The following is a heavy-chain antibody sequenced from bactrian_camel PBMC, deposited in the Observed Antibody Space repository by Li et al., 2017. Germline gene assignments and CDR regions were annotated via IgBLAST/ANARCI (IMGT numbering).Heavy chain of an antibody. D-gene: IGHD2*01. CDR3: AARGPYRYTKLSVRDFTY. J-gene: IGHJ6*01. CDR1: GLTFDDSD. V-gene: IGHV3S63*01. Sequence: HVQLVESGGGSVQAGGSLRLSCTASGLTFDDSDMGWYRQAPGKEREGVARIATGSGNTYYADSVKGRFTISQDNAKNTVYLQMNSLKPEDTAMYYCAARGPYRYTKLSVRDFTYWGQGTQVTVS. CDR2: IATGSGNT.